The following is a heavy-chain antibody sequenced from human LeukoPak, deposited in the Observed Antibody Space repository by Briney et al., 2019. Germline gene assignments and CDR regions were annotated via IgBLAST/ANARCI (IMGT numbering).Heavy chain of an antibody. Sequence: GGSLRLSCAASGFSFSSYAMNWVRQAPGKGLEWVSIIFGNGDTTYYADSVKGRFTVSRDNSKDTLYLQMNDLRPDDTAIYYCAKRNTMVRGGPCFDYWGQGTLVTVSS. V-gene: IGHV3-23*01. CDR2: IFGNGDTT. CDR1: GFSFSSYA. CDR3: AKRNTMVRGGPCFDY. J-gene: IGHJ4*02. D-gene: IGHD3-10*01.